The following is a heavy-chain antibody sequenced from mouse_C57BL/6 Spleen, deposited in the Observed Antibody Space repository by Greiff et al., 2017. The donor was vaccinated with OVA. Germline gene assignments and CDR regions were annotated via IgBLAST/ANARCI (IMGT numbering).Heavy chain of an antibody. CDR1: GYTFTSYG. J-gene: IGHJ1*03. CDR3: ARWELYGYFEG. CDR2: IYPRSGNT. D-gene: IGHD2-3*01. V-gene: IGHV1-81*01. Sequence: QVQLQQSGAELARPGASVKLSCKASGYTFTSYGISWVKQRTGQGLEWIGEIYPRSGNTYYNEKFKGKATLTADKSSSTAYMELRSLTSEDAAVYFCARWELYGYFEGWGTGTTVTVSS.